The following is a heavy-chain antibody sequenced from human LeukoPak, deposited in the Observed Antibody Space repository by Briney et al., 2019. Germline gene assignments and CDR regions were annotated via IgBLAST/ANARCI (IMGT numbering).Heavy chain of an antibody. CDR1: GFTFSRSW. CDR2: IKYDGSTI. Sequence: PGGSLRLSCAASGFTFSRSWLHWVRQAPGKGLVWVSRIKYDGSTISYADSVKGRFTISRDNSKNTLYLQMNSLRAEDTAVYYCANGDYYDASGYYQYRYWGQGTLVTVSS. D-gene: IGHD3-22*01. CDR3: ANGDYYDASGYYQYRY. J-gene: IGHJ4*02. V-gene: IGHV3-74*01.